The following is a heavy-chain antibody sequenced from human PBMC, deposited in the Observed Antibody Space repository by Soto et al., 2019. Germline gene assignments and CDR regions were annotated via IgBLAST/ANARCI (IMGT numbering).Heavy chain of an antibody. CDR2: IYYSGST. CDR3: ARDHSPDDAFDI. D-gene: IGHD2-2*01. CDR1: GGSISSYY. J-gene: IGHJ3*02. Sequence: SETLSLTCTVSGGSISSYYWSWIRQPPGKGLEWIGYIYYSGSTNYNPSLKSRVTISVDTSKNQFSLKLSSVTAADTAVYYCARDHSPDDAFDIWGQGTMVTVSS. V-gene: IGHV4-59*01.